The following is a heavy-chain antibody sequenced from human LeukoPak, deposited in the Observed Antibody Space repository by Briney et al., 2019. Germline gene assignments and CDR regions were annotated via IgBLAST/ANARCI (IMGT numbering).Heavy chain of an antibody. J-gene: IGHJ4*02. CDR1: GFTFSSYA. Sequence: GRSLRLSCAASGFTFSSYAMHWVRQAPGKGLEWVAVISYDGSNKYYADSVKGRFTISRDNSKNTLYLQMNSLRAEDTAVYYCARDRTSYYDFWSGNPFDYWGQGTLVTVSS. V-gene: IGHV3-30-3*01. CDR2: ISYDGSNK. D-gene: IGHD3-3*01. CDR3: ARDRTSYYDFWSGNPFDY.